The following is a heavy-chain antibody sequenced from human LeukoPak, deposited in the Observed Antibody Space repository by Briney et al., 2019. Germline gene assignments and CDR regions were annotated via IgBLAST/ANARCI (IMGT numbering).Heavy chain of an antibody. CDR1: GGSISSSPYY. J-gene: IGHJ4*02. D-gene: IGHD2-2*01. CDR3: ARDRREYCSDTSCYPQNYFDY. CDR2: IYNSGST. Sequence: KPSETLSLTCTVSGGSISSSPYYWGWIRQPPGKGLEWIGSIYNSGSTYYNPSLKSRVTISVDTSKNQFSLKLSSVIAADTAVYYCARDRREYCSDTSCYPQNYFDYWGQGTLVTVSS. V-gene: IGHV4-39*07.